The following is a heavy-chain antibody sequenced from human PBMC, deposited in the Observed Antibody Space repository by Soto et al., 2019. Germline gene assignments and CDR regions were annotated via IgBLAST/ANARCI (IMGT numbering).Heavy chain of an antibody. CDR2: IKSITDGGTT. CDR3: ATGPPGYCSYSTCYEYFQH. CDR1: DFTFNYAW. V-gene: IGHV3-15*07. J-gene: IGHJ1*01. Sequence: PGGSLRLSCSVSDFTFNYAWMNWVRQAPGKGPEWVGRIKSITDGGTTDYAAPVKGRFTISRDDSKNTLYLQMNSLKTEDTAVYYCATGPPGYCSYSTCYEYFQHWGQGTLVTVSS. D-gene: IGHD2-15*01.